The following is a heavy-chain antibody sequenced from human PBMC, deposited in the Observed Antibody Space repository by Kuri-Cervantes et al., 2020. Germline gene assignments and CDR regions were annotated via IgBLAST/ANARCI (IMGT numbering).Heavy chain of an antibody. D-gene: IGHD6-13*01. J-gene: IGHJ4*02. CDR2: IWYDGSNK. CDR3: AKVGIRQQLDY. V-gene: IGHV3-33*06. CDR1: GFTFSSYG. Sequence: GESLKISCAASGFTFSSYGMHWVRQAPGKGLEWVAVIWYDGSNKYYADSVKGRFTISRDNSKNTLYLQMNSLRAEDTAVYYCAKVGIRQQLDYWGQGTLVTVSS.